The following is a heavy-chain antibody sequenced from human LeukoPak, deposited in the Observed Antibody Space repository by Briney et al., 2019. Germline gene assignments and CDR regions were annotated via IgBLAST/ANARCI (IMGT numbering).Heavy chain of an antibody. Sequence: EASVKVSCKASGGTFSSYAISWVRQAPGQGLEWMGGIIPIFGTANYAQKFQGRVTITTDESTSTAYMELSSLRSEGTAVYYCARERCSSTSCYKGFDYWGQGTLVTVSS. CDR2: IIPIFGTA. D-gene: IGHD2-2*02. V-gene: IGHV1-69*05. CDR1: GGTFSSYA. CDR3: ARERCSSTSCYKGFDY. J-gene: IGHJ4*02.